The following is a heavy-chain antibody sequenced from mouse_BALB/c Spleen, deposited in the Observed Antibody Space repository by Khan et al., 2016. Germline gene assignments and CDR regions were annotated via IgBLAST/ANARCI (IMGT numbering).Heavy chain of an antibody. Sequence: QFQLVQSGPELKKPGETVKISCKASGYTFTDYSMHWVKQAPGKGLKWMGWINTETGEPTYADDFKGRFAFSLETSASTAYLELNNLKNEDTATYFCARSTVVARNYYAMDYWGQGTSVTVSS. CDR2: INTETGEP. V-gene: IGHV9-2-1*01. CDR3: ARSTVVARNYYAMDY. J-gene: IGHJ4*01. D-gene: IGHD1-1*01. CDR1: GYTFTDYS.